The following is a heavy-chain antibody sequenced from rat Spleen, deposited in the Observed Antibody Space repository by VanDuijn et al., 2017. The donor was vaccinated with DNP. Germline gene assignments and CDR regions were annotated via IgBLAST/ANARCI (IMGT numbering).Heavy chain of an antibody. V-gene: IGHV5-22*01. J-gene: IGHJ2*01. Sequence: EVQLVESGGGLVQPGRSLKLSCAASGFTFSGNYMAWVRQAPKKGLEWVAYISYDGGNTYYRDSVKGRFTISRDDGENTVYLQMNSLRSEDTATYFCERRWGHYGYDYGFGYWGQGVMVTVSS. CDR1: GFTFSGNY. CDR2: ISYDGGNT. CDR3: ERRWGHYGYDYGFGY. D-gene: IGHD1-7*01.